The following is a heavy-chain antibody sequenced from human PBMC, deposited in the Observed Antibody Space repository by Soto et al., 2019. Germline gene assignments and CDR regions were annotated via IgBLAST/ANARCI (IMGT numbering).Heavy chain of an antibody. D-gene: IGHD6-13*01. J-gene: IGHJ6*02. V-gene: IGHV3-33*06. CDR3: AKDRSSSLDAMDV. CDR1: GFAFSRYG. CDR2: IWYDGTDN. Sequence: GSLRLSCAASGFAFSRYGMHWVRQAPDKGLEWVAVIWYDGTDNYYADSVKGRFTISRDNSKNTLYLQVDSLRVDDTAVYYCAKDRSSSLDAMDVWGQGTTVTVSS.